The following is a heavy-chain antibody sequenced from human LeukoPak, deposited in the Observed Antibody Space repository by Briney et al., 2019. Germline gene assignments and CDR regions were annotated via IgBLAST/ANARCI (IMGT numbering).Heavy chain of an antibody. V-gene: IGHV3-74*01. CDR3: ARRGFYYSSASSDDAFDI. CDR2: IPKHGSST. D-gene: IGHD3-22*01. Sequence: PGGSLRLSCAASGFTFSSYWMHWVRQAPGKGLVWVSRIPKHGSSTSYADSVKGRFTISRDNAKNTLFLQMISLRAEDTAVYYCARRGFYYSSASSDDAFDIWGQGTMVTVSS. J-gene: IGHJ3*02. CDR1: GFTFSSYW.